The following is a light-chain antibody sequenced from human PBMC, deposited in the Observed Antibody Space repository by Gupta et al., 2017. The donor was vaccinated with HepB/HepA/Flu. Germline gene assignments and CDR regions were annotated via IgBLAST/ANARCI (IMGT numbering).Light chain of an antibody. CDR3: QQRSSWPPFA. CDR1: ESIGSN. V-gene: IGKV3-11*01. CDR2: SAS. Sequence: EVVLAHSPVTLSLSPGERATLSCRASESIGSNLAWYQQKPGQAPRLLIYSASKRPTDIAPRFSGSGSGTDFTLTITSLEPEDFALYYCQQRSSWPPFAFGPGTKVDF. J-gene: IGKJ3*01.